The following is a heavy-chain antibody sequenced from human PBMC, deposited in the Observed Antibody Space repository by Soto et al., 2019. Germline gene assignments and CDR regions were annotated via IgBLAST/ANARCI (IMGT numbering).Heavy chain of an antibody. V-gene: IGHV1-58*01. Sequence: ASVKVSCKASGFTFTSSASQWVRQARGQRLEWIGWIAVGSGYTNYAQRFQDRVTLTRDMSTATTYMELSRLTSEDTAIYYCAADATAWQQMVPSDYWGQGTLVTVSS. CDR3: AADATAWQQMVPSDY. J-gene: IGHJ4*02. D-gene: IGHD2-8*01. CDR1: GFTFTSSA. CDR2: IAVGSGYT.